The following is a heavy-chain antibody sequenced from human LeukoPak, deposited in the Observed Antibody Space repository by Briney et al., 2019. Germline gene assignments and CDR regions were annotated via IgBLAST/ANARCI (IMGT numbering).Heavy chain of an antibody. CDR1: GFTFSGSA. Sequence: GGSLKLSCAASGFTFSGSAMHWVRQASGKGLEWVGRIRSKGNSYATAYAASVKGRFTISRDDSKNTAYLQMSSLKTEDTAVYYCTTPYGDYVEYYYYYGMDVWGQGTTVTVSS. CDR3: TTPYGDYVEYYYYYGMDV. CDR2: IRSKGNSYAT. D-gene: IGHD4-17*01. V-gene: IGHV3-73*01. J-gene: IGHJ6*02.